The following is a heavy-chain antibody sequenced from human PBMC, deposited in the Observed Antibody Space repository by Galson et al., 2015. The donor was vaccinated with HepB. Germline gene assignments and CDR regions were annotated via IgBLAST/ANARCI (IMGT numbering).Heavy chain of an antibody. CDR1: GFSLGTSTMG. CDR3: AHRRQVITKEFDS. J-gene: IGHJ4*02. Sequence: PALVKPTQTLTLTCTFSGFSLGTSTMGVGWIRQPPGKALEWLALINGNDDKRYSPSLKRRLTITKDTSKSQVVLTMTNMDPVDTATYYCAHRRQVITKEFDSWGQGTLVTVSS. CDR2: INGNDDK. D-gene: IGHD1-20*01. V-gene: IGHV2-5*01.